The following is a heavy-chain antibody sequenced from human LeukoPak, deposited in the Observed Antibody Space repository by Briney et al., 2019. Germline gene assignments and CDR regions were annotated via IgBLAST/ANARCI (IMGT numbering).Heavy chain of an antibody. V-gene: IGHV7-4-1*02. CDR2: INTNTGNP. J-gene: IGHJ5*02. Sequence: ASVKVSCKASGYTFTSYAMNWVRQAPGQGLEWMGWINTNTGNPTYAQGFTGRFVFSLDTSVSTAYLQISSLKAEDTAVYYCALGYCSSTSCYESWFDPWGQGTLVTVSS. D-gene: IGHD2-2*01. CDR3: ALGYCSSTSCYESWFDP. CDR1: GYTFTSYA.